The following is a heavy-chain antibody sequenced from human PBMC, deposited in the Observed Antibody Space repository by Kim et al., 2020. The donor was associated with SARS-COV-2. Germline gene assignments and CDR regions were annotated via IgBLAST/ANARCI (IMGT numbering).Heavy chain of an antibody. CDR3: ARDHDGRFDY. CDR2: GNT. V-gene: IGHV4-30-4*05. D-gene: IGHD1-1*01. J-gene: IGHJ4*02. Sequence: GNTCYTPPLTSRVTISQDTSKTQFSLKLSSVTAADTAVYYCARDHDGRFDYWGQGTLVTVSS.